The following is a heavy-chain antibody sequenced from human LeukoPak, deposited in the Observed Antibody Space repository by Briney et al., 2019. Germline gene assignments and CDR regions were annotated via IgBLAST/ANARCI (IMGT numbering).Heavy chain of an antibody. CDR2: ISASSGYT. J-gene: IGHJ5*02. V-gene: IGHV3-11*06. Sequence: PGGSLRLSCEASGFIFSDYYMSWIRQAPGKGLEWVSYISASSGYTKYADSVKGRFTISRDNAKNSVYLQMSSLRADDTAVYYCARDWSPNWFDPWGQGTPVTVSS. CDR3: ARDWSPNWFDP. CDR1: GFIFSDYY.